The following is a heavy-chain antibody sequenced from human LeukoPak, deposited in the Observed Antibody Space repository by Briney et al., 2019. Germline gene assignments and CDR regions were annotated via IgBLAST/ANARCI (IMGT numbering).Heavy chain of an antibody. D-gene: IGHD2-2*01. V-gene: IGHV1-2*02. CDR2: INPNSGGT. J-gene: IGHJ4*02. Sequence: ASVKVSCKASGYTFTGYYMHWVRQAPGQGLEWMGWINPNSGGTNYAQKFQGRVTMTRDTSISTAYMELSRLRSDDTAVYYCARGYCSSTSCYDFPFWGQGTLVTVSS. CDR1: GYTFTGYY. CDR3: ARGYCSSTSCYDFPF.